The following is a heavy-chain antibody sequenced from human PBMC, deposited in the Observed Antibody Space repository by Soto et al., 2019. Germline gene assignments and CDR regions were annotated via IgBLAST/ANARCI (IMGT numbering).Heavy chain of an antibody. J-gene: IGHJ4*02. CDR3: AHSRNLITEDAQVGDFDY. Sequence: QITLKESGPTLVNPTQTLTLTCSFSGFSLATDGEGVGWVRQSPGEALEWLALIYWDDDERYSPSLKTRLTITKDISKNEVVLIMTNMEPVDTGTYLCAHSRNLITEDAQVGDFDYWGQG. V-gene: IGHV2-5*02. D-gene: IGHD1-26*01. CDR1: GFSLATDGEG. CDR2: IYWDDDE.